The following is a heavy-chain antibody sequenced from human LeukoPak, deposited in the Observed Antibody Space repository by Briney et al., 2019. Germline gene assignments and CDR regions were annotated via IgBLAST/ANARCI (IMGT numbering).Heavy chain of an antibody. J-gene: IGHJ4*02. V-gene: IGHV1-18*03. CDR1: GYTFTSYG. CDR3: ARDRVTYDYVWGSYRFGYFDY. Sequence: ASVKVSCKASGYTFTSYGISWVRQAPGQGLEWMGWISAYNGNTNYAQKLQGRVTMTTDTSTSTAYMELRSLRSDDMAVYYCARDRVTYDYVWGSYRFGYFDYWGQGTLVTVSS. CDR2: ISAYNGNT. D-gene: IGHD3-16*02.